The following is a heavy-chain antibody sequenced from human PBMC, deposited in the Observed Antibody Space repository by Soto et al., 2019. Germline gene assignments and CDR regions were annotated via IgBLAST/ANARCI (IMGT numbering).Heavy chain of an antibody. Sequence: EVQLVESGGGLVQPGGSLRLSCAASGFTFSSYWMSWVRQAPGKGLEWVANIKQDGSEKYYVDSVKGRFTISRDNAKNSLYLQMNSLRAEDTAVYYCARDHNGTIFGVVNVYMDVWGKGTTVTFSS. CDR3: ARDHNGTIFGVVNVYMDV. J-gene: IGHJ6*03. D-gene: IGHD3-3*01. CDR1: GFTFSSYW. V-gene: IGHV3-7*01. CDR2: IKQDGSEK.